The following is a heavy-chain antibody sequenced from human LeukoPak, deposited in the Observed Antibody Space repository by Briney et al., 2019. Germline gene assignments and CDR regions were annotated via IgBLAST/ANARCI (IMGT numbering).Heavy chain of an antibody. CDR2: ISGSGGST. V-gene: IGHV3-23*01. Sequence: GGTLRLSCAASGFTFSSYGMSWVRQAPGKGLEWVSAISGSGGSTYYADSVKGRFTISRDNAKNSLYLQMNSLRAEDTAVYYCAREGSSWVFDYWGQGTLVTVSS. CDR3: AREGSSWVFDY. J-gene: IGHJ4*02. CDR1: GFTFSSYG. D-gene: IGHD6-13*01.